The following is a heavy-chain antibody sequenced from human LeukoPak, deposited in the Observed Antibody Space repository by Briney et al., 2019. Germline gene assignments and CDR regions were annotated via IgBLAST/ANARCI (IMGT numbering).Heavy chain of an antibody. V-gene: IGHV4-4*07. D-gene: IGHD3-10*01. Sequence: SETLSLTCTVSGGSISSYYWSWIRQPAGKGLEWIGRIYTSGSTNYNPSLKSRVTISVDTSKNQFSLKLSSVTAADTAVYYCAREGITMVRGVTFDYWGQGTLVTVSS. CDR2: IYTSGST. CDR1: GGSISSYY. CDR3: AREGITMVRGVTFDY. J-gene: IGHJ4*02.